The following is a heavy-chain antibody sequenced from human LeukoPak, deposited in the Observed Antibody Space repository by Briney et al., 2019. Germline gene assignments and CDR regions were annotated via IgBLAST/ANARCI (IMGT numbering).Heavy chain of an antibody. CDR1: GFTFSTYS. CDR2: ISSSSGTI. CDR3: ARDFWYAFDY. Sequence: GGSLRLSCAASGFTFSTYSMNWVRQAPGKGLEWVSYISSSSGTISYADSVRGRFTISSDNAKNSLYLQMNSLRDEDTAVYYYARDFWYAFDYWGQGTLVTVSS. D-gene: IGHD6-13*01. V-gene: IGHV3-48*02. J-gene: IGHJ4*02.